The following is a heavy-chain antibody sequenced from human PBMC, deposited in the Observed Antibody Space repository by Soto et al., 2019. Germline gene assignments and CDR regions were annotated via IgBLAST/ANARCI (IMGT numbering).Heavy chain of an antibody. CDR3: AKEHPEDHYYYYGMDV. V-gene: IGHV3-21*01. CDR1: GFTFSSYS. Sequence: PGGSLRLSCAASGFTFSSYSMNWVRQAPGKGLEWVSSISSSSSYIYYADSVKGRFTISRDNAKNSLYLQMNSLRAEDTAVYYCAKEHPEDHYYYYGMDVWGQGTTVTVSS. J-gene: IGHJ6*02. CDR2: ISSSSSYI.